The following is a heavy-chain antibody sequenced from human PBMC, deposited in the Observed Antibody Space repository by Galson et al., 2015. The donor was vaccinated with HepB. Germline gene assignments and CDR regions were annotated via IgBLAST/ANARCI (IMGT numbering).Heavy chain of an antibody. J-gene: IGHJ4*02. V-gene: IGHV4-31*03. CDR1: GGSISSGGYY. Sequence: TLSLTCTVSGGSISSGGYYWGWTRQHPGKGLEWIGNIYDSGSPYFNPSLMSRVTISVDTSTNQFSLKLSSVTAADTAVYYCARGEKDDSLDYWGQGTLVTVSS. D-gene: IGHD3-3*01. CDR3: ARGEKDDSLDY. CDR2: IYDSGSP.